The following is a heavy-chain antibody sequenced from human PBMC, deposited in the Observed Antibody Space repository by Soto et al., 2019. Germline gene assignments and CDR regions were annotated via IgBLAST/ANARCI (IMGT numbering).Heavy chain of an antibody. V-gene: IGHV3-23*01. CDR3: AKDPYKQLAPAEYFQH. Sequence: VGSLRLSCAASGFTFSSYAMSWVRQAPGKGLEWVSAISGSGGSTYYADSVKGRFTISRDNSKNTLYLQMNSLRAEDTAVYYCAKDPYKQLAPAEYFQHWGQGTLVTVSS. J-gene: IGHJ1*01. CDR2: ISGSGGST. D-gene: IGHD6-6*01. CDR1: GFTFSSYA.